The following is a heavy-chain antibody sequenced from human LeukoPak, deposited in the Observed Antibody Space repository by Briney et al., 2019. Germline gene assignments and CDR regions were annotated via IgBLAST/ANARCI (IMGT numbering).Heavy chain of an antibody. J-gene: IGHJ3*02. V-gene: IGHV3-15*01. CDR3: ATDDYGDIDRGSSYDAFDM. Sequence: GSLRLSCAASGFTFDKAWMTWVRQAPGKGLEWVGRIKSKIHGGTIDYAAPVEGRFTISRDDSKNTLYLQMNSLKIEDTAMYYCATDDYGDIDRGSSYDAFDMWGQGTMVTVSS. D-gene: IGHD4/OR15-4a*01. CDR2: IKSKIHGGTI. CDR1: GFTFDKAW.